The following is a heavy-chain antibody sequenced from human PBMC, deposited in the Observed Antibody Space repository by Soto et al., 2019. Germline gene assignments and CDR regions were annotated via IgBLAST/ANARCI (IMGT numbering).Heavy chain of an antibody. D-gene: IGHD2-15*01. J-gene: IGHJ3*02. CDR3: AKLAAATTISAFDI. V-gene: IGHV1-18*01. CDR1: GYTFSSYG. CDR2: ISAYNGNT. Sequence: ASVKVSCKASGYTFSSYGINWVRQAPGQGLEWMGWISAYNGNTNYAQKLQGRVTMTTDTSTSTAYMELRSLRSDDTAMYYCAKLAAATTISAFDIWGQGTMVTVSS.